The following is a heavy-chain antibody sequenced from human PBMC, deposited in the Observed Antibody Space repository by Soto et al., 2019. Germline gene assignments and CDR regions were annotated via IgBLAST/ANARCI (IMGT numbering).Heavy chain of an antibody. CDR3: ARDLDFWSGYYYYYGMDV. Sequence: ASVNVSCKASGYTFTSYGISWVRQAPGQGLEWMGWISAYNGNTNYAQKLQGRVTMTTDTSTSTAYMELRSLRSDDTAVYYCARDLDFWSGYYYYYGMDVWGQGTTVTVSS. CDR2: ISAYNGNT. J-gene: IGHJ6*02. V-gene: IGHV1-18*01. CDR1: GYTFTSYG. D-gene: IGHD3-3*01.